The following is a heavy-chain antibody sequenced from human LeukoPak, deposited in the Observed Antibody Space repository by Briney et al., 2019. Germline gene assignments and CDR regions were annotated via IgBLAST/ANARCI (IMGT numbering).Heavy chain of an antibody. CDR1: GGSISSGGYY. Sequence: SQTLSLTCTVSGGSISSGGYYWSWIRQHPGKGLEWIGYIYYSGSTYYNPSLKSRVTISVDTSKNQLSLKLSSVTAADTAVYYCARSLYYDFWSGYSAPYYYYGMDVWGQGTTVTVSS. V-gene: IGHV4-31*03. D-gene: IGHD3-3*01. J-gene: IGHJ6*02. CDR2: IYYSGST. CDR3: ARSLYYDFWSGYSAPYYYYGMDV.